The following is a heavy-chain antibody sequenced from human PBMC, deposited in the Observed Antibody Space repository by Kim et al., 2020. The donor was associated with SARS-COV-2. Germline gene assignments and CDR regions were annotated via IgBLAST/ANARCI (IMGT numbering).Heavy chain of an antibody. J-gene: IGHJ6*02. D-gene: IGHD2-8*01. Sequence: ASVKVSCRAPDTNGLSWVRQAPGQGLEWMGWINIYNGNTTYAQKFQGRVTLTADTSTKMAYMELGRLTSDDTAVYYCARDNNGASRSWGQGTTVTVSS. V-gene: IGHV1-18*01. CDR1: DTNG. CDR3: ARDNNGASRS. CDR2: INIYNGNT.